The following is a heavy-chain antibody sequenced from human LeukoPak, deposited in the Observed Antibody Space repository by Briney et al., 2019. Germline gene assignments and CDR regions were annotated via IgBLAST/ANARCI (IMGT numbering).Heavy chain of an antibody. V-gene: IGHV3-74*03. CDR3: ARGVGGGDDY. J-gene: IGHJ4*02. CDR1: GFTLSSYW. D-gene: IGHD3-16*01. CDR2: INSDGSTT. Sequence: GGSLRLSCAASGFTLSSYWMDWVRQAPGKGLVWVSRINSDGSTTTYADSVKGRFTISRDNAKNTLYLQVNSLRAEDTALYYCARGVGGGDDYWGQGALVTVSS.